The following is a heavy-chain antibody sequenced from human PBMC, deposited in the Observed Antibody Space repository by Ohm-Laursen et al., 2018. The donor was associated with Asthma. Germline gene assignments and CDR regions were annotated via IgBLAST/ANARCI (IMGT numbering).Heavy chain of an antibody. D-gene: IGHD5-18*01. V-gene: IGHV1-69*01. CDR2: IIPIFGTA. CDR3: ASVDTAMAPVTNLYYYYGMDV. J-gene: IGHJ6*02. Sequence: GSSVKVSCKASGGTFSSYAISWVRQAPGQGLEWMGGIIPIFGTANYAQKFQGRVTITADESTSTAYMELSSLRSEDTAVYYCASVDTAMAPVTNLYYYYGMDVWGQGTTVTVSS. CDR1: GGTFSSYA.